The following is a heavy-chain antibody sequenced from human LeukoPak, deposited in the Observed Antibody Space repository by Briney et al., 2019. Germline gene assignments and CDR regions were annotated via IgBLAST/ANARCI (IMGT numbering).Heavy chain of an antibody. CDR2: IHYSGST. CDR3: ARAGFYASVNQYYYYYYMDV. J-gene: IGHJ6*03. D-gene: IGHD2/OR15-2a*01. V-gene: IGHV4-61*08. CDR1: SDSFNTGDFY. Sequence: SETLSLTCTVSSDSFNTGDFYWSWVRQSPGKGLEWIGYIHYSGSTNYNPSLKSRDTTSIDTSKNQFSLKVTSVTAADAAVYYCARAGFYASVNQYYYYYYMDVWGTGTTVTVSS.